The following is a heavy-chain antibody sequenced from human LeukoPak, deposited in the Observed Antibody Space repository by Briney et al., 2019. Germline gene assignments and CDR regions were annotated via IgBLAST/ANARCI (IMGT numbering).Heavy chain of an antibody. J-gene: IGHJ4*02. CDR3: TRDRSYSDFDY. Sequence: GGSLRLSCAASGFRFSDHTMNWVRQAPGKGVEWVSSIGGTNGAIFYADSVKGRFTISRDNVENSLSLQMNSLRAEDTAVYYCTRDRSYSDFDYWGQGTLVTVSS. CDR1: GFRFSDHT. V-gene: IGHV3-21*01. D-gene: IGHD3-10*01. CDR2: IGGTNGAI.